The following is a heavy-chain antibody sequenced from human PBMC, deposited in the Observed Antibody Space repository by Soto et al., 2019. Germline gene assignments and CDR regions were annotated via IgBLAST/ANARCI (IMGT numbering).Heavy chain of an antibody. Sequence: XESLKSSWQGVVYKFCSALLVWVRQMPGKGLEWMGIIKPGTSDIRYSPSCRGHVTISADEAVSTAYLQWSSLKASDTAMYYCARQLSQICDSWGQGTLVTVSS. V-gene: IGHV5-51*01. CDR3: ARQLSQICDS. CDR2: IKPGTSDI. CDR1: VYKFCSAL. J-gene: IGHJ4*02.